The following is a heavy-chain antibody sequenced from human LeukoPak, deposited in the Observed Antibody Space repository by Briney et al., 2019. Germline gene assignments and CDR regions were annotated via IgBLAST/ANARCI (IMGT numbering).Heavy chain of an antibody. J-gene: IGHJ4*02. D-gene: IGHD3-9*01. V-gene: IGHV3-30*02. Sequence: GGSLRLSCTASGFTFSSYGMHWVRQAPSKGLEWVAFIRYDGSNKYYADPVKGRFTISRDNSKNTLYLQMNSLRAEDTAFYYCARIARYDILTGYPDYWGQGTLVTVSS. CDR2: IRYDGSNK. CDR1: GFTFSSYG. CDR3: ARIARYDILTGYPDY.